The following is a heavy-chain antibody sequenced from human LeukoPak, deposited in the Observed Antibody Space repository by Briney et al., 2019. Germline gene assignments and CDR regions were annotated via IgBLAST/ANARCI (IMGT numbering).Heavy chain of an antibody. J-gene: IGHJ6*03. Sequence: ASVKVSCKASGYTFTSYYMHWVRQAPGQGLEWMGIINPSGGSTSYAQKFQGRVTMTRDMSTSTVYMEPSSLRPEDTAVYYCARGGDYDFWSGHKLYYYMDVWGKGTTVTVSS. V-gene: IGHV1-46*01. CDR1: GYTFTSYY. CDR2: INPSGGST. CDR3: ARGGDYDFWSGHKLYYYMDV. D-gene: IGHD3-3*01.